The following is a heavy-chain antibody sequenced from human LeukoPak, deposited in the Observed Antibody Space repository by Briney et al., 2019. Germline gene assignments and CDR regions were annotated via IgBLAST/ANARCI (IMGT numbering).Heavy chain of an antibody. J-gene: IGHJ4*02. CDR2: IYYSGST. Sequence: WETLSLTCTVSGGSISSSSYYWGWIRQPPGKGLVWIGSIYYSGSTYYNPSLKSRVTISVDTSKNQFSLKLSSVTAADTAVYYCARDCTNGVCYADSWGQGTLVTVSS. CDR1: GGSISSSSYY. CDR3: ARDCTNGVCYADS. D-gene: IGHD2-8*01. V-gene: IGHV4-39*07.